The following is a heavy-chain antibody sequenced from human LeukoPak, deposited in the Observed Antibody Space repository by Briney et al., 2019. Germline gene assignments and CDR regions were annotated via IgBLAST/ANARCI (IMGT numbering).Heavy chain of an antibody. CDR3: ATASTVTTERGSVVRAFDT. Sequence: ASVKVSCKASGYTFTSYDINWVRQATGQGLEWMGWMNPNSGNTGYAQKFQGRVTMTRSTSISTAYMELSSLRSEDTAVYYCATASTVTTERGSVVRAFDTWGQGTMGTVSS. CDR1: GYTFTSYD. D-gene: IGHD4-11*01. CDR2: MNPNSGNT. V-gene: IGHV1-8*01. J-gene: IGHJ3*02.